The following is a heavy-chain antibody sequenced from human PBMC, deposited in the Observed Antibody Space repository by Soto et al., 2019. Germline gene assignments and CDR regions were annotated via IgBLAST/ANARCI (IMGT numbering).Heavy chain of an antibody. CDR1: VFTFSTYA. CDR3: AKRFGSGYYSAFDI. Sequence: PGGSLRLSCAASVFTFSTYAMTWVRQAPGKGLEWVSSLSGTGGDTYYADSVKGRFTISRDNSKNTLSLQMNSLRAEDTAVYYCAKRFGSGYYSAFDIWGQGTMVTVSS. CDR2: LSGTGGDT. J-gene: IGHJ3*02. V-gene: IGHV3-23*01. D-gene: IGHD3-22*01.